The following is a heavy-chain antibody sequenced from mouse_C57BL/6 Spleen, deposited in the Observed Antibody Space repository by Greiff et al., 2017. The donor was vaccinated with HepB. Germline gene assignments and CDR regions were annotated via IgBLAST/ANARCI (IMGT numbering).Heavy chain of an antibody. J-gene: IGHJ1*03. D-gene: IGHD1-1*01. CDR3: ARTVGYFDV. CDR2: ISSGSSTI. V-gene: IGHV5-17*01. CDR1: GFTFSDYG. Sequence: EVKLVESGGGLVKPGGSLKLSCAASGFTFSDYGMHWVRQAPEKGLEWVAYISSGSSTIYYADTVKGRFTISRDNAKNTLFLQMTSLRSEDTAMYYCARTVGYFDVWGTGTTVTVSS.